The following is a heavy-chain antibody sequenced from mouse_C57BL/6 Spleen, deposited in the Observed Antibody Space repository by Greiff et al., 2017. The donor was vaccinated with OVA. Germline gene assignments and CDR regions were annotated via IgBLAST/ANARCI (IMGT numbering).Heavy chain of an antibody. CDR1: GYTFTSYW. CDR2: IDPSDSET. J-gene: IGHJ2*01. Sequence: QVQLKQPGAELVRPGSSVKLSCKASGYTFTSYWMHWVKQRPIQGLEWIGNIDPSDSETHYNQKFKDKATLTVDKSSSTAYMQLSSLTSEDSAVYYCARSPYYGTIFDYWGQGTTLTVSS. CDR3: ARSPYYGTIFDY. D-gene: IGHD1-1*01. V-gene: IGHV1-52*01.